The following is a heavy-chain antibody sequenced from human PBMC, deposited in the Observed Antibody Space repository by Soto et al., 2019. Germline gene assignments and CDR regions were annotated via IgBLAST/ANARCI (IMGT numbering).Heavy chain of an antibody. CDR1: GFTFSSYA. CDR3: AKDGMATVTTRYIDY. V-gene: IGHV3-23*01. D-gene: IGHD4-17*01. J-gene: IGHJ4*02. CDR2: ISGSGGST. Sequence: GGSLRLSCAASGFTFSSYAMNWVRQAPGKGLEWVSAISGSGGSTYYADSVKGRFTISRDNSKNTLYLQMNSLRAEDTAVYYCAKDGMATVTTRYIDYWGQGTLVTVSS.